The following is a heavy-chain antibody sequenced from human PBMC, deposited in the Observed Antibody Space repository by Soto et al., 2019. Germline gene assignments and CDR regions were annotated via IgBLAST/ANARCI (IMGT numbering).Heavy chain of an antibody. Sequence: SETLCLTCVVSGGSITSYHWSWIRQVPGKGLECIADTAYTGNTNYNPSRKSRGTISMDTTKNQLCLKLTSMTAADTTVYYCARDMHAGFTHYFGPWGQGTLVTVSS. CDR1: GGSITSYH. CDR3: ARDMHAGFTHYFGP. V-gene: IGHV4-59*01. CDR2: TAYTGNT. D-gene: IGHD1-26*01. J-gene: IGHJ5*02.